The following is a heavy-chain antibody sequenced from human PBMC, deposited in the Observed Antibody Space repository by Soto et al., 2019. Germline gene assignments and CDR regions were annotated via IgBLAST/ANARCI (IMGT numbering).Heavy chain of an antibody. V-gene: IGHV3-9*01. D-gene: IGHD3-3*01. CDR3: ARGSRFLEYLFDY. CDR1: GFTFEDYA. J-gene: IGHJ4*02. CDR2: LSWKSGTI. Sequence: PGGSLRLSCAASGFTFEDYAMHWVRQAPGKGLEWVSGLSWKSGTIGYADSVKGRFTISRDNAKNSLYLQMNSLRTEDTALYFCARGSRFLEYLFDYWGQGTLVTVSS.